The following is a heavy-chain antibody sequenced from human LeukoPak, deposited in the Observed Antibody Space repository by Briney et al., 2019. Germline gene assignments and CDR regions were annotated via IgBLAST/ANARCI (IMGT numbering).Heavy chain of an antibody. CDR3: AKDTRTMIVVASDY. V-gene: IGHV3-23*01. CDR1: GFTFSSYA. D-gene: IGHD3-22*01. CDR2: ISGSGGST. Sequence: GGSLRLSCAASGFTFSSYAMSWVRQAPGKGLEWVSAISGSGGSTYYADSVKGRFTISRDNSKNTLYLQMSSLRAEDTAVYYCAKDTRTMIVVASDYWGQGTLVTVSS. J-gene: IGHJ4*02.